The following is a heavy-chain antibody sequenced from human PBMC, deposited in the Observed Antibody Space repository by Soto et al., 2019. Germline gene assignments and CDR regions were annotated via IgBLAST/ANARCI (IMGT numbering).Heavy chain of an antibody. V-gene: IGHV4-31*03. Sequence: QVQLQESGPGLVKPSQTLSLTCTVSGGSISSGGYYWTWLRQHPGKGLGWIGYNYYSGITYYNPSLQRRVTMSRDTSKNQFSLKLSSVTAADTAVYYCARGSSIAGLYYGMDVWGQGTTVTVSS. CDR2: NYYSGIT. J-gene: IGHJ6*02. D-gene: IGHD6-6*01. CDR1: GGSISSGGYY. CDR3: ARGSSIAGLYYGMDV.